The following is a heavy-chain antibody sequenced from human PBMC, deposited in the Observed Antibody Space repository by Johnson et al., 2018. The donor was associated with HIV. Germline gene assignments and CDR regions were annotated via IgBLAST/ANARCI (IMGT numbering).Heavy chain of an antibody. J-gene: IGHJ3*02. CDR1: GFTFSSYA. D-gene: IGHD3-9*01. Sequence: VQLVESGGGVVQPGGSLRLSCAASGFTFSSYAMHWVRQAPGKGLEWVAVISYDGSNKYYTDSVKGRFTISRDNAKNSLYLQMNSLRAEDTAVYYCARDPYYDFLTGPRDAFDIWGQGTMVTVSS. V-gene: IGHV3-30*04. CDR3: ARDPYYDFLTGPRDAFDI. CDR2: ISYDGSNK.